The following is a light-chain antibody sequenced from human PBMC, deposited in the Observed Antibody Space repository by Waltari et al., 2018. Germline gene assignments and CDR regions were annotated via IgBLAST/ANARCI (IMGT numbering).Light chain of an antibody. CDR2: DVT. J-gene: IGLJ2*01. Sequence: QSALTQPASVSGSPGQSIPIPCSGLGSAAGASESVPWHQHHPDKAPQVIIYDVTHRPSGVSDRFSASKSANTASLTISRLQPEDEADYYCSSQTLDGLVLFGGGTRLTVL. CDR1: GSAAGASES. V-gene: IGLV2-14*03. CDR3: SSQTLDGLVL.